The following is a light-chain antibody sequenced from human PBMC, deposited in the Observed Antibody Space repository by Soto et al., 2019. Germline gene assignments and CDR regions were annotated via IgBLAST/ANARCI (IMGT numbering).Light chain of an antibody. CDR3: HQYYSYPLT. CDR1: QGISSH. CDR2: TAP. J-gene: IGKJ4*01. V-gene: IGKV1-8*01. Sequence: AIRMTQSPSSFSASTGDRVTITCRASQGISSHLAWYQVKPGKAPRLRIYTAPNLESGITSRFSGSGSGSDFTLANSSLQSEDLALYECHQYYSYPLTFGGGTKVEVK.